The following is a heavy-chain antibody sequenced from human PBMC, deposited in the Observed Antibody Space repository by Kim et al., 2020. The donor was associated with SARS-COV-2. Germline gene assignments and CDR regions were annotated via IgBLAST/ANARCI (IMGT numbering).Heavy chain of an antibody. V-gene: IGHV3-15*01. CDR2: ITSKTDGGTI. J-gene: IGHJ4*02. CDR3: TTVFCSGGTCYSAVCDY. CDR1: GFTFSNAW. D-gene: IGHD2-15*01. Sequence: GGSLRLSCAASGFTFSNAWMSWVRQAPGKGLEWVGRITSKTDGGTIDYAAHVKDRFTISRDDSKNTLYLQVTSLKTEDTAVYYCTTVFCSGGTCYSAVCDYGGQGTLVTVST.